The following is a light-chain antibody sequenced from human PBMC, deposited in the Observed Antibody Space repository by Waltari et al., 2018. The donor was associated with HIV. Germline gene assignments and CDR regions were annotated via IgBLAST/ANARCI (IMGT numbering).Light chain of an antibody. J-gene: IGLJ2*01. CDR1: SSDIVGYNY. CDR2: EVT. V-gene: IGLV2-8*01. Sequence: QSALTQPPSASGSPGQSATMSCTGTSSDIVGYNYVSWYQQHPGKAPKLIMTEVTKRPSGVPDRFSGSKSGNTASLTVSGLQAEDEAHYYCSSYAPTNKFYVLFGGGTTLTVL. CDR3: SSYAPTNKFYVL.